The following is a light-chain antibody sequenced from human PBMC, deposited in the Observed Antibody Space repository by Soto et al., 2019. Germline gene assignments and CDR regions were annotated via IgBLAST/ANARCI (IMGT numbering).Light chain of an antibody. CDR2: DAS. V-gene: IGKV3-11*01. J-gene: IGKJ5*01. Sequence: ELVMTQSPATLSVSPGERATLSCMASQSVSSYLAWYQQKPGQAPRLLIYDASNRATGIPARFSGSGSGTDFTLTISSLEPEDFAVYYCQQRSNWPPTFGQGTRLEIK. CDR3: QQRSNWPPT. CDR1: QSVSSY.